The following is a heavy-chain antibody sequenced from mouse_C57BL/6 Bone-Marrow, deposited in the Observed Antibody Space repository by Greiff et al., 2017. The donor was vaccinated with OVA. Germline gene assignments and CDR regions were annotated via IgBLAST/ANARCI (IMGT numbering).Heavy chain of an antibody. CDR2: IHPSDSDT. J-gene: IGHJ2*01. CDR1: GYTFTSYW. Sequence: QVQLQQPGAELVKPGASVKVSCKASGYTFTSYWMHWVKQRPGQGLEWIGRIHPSDSDTNYNQKFKGKATVTVDKSSSTAYMQLSSLTSADSAVYYCAIPSYYYGSSYFYFDYWGQGTTLTVSS. CDR3: AIPSYYYGSSYFYFDY. D-gene: IGHD1-1*01. V-gene: IGHV1-74*01.